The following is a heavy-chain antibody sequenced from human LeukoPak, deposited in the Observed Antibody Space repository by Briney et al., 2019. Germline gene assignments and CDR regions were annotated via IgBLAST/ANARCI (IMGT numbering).Heavy chain of an antibody. Sequence: GASVKVSCEVSGYTLTELSMHWVRQAPGKGLEWMGGFDPEDSETIYAQKFQGRVTMTEDTSTDTAYMELSSLRSEDTAVYYCATRPLGGYYYVDYWGQGTLVTVSS. J-gene: IGHJ4*02. CDR3: ATRPLGGYYYVDY. V-gene: IGHV1-24*01. D-gene: IGHD3-22*01. CDR1: GYTLTELS. CDR2: FDPEDSET.